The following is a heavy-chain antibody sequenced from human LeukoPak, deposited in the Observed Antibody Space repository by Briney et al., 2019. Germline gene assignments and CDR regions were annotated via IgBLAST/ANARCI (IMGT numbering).Heavy chain of an antibody. D-gene: IGHD2-2*01. CDR2: VNHGGST. V-gene: IGHV4-34*01. Sequence: SETLSLTCAVYGGSFSGYYWTWIRQPPGKGLEWIGEVNHGGSTNYNPSLKSRVTISVDTSKNQFSLKLSSVTAADTAVYYCARSSSTSVEFDYWGQGTLVTVSS. CDR1: GGSFSGYY. J-gene: IGHJ4*02. CDR3: ARSSSTSVEFDY.